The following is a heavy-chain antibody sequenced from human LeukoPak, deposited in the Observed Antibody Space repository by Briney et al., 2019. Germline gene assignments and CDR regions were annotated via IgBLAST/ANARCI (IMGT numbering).Heavy chain of an antibody. CDR3: ARGFPPRRNYDSSGYYSYYFDY. Sequence: ASVKVSCKTSGYTFTTDGISWVRQAPGQGLEWMAWISTYNANTKYAQKFQGRVAVTTDTSTSTAYMELRSLRSDDTAVYYCARGFPPRRNYDSSGYYSYYFDYWGQGTLVTVSS. D-gene: IGHD3-22*01. CDR2: ISTYNANT. J-gene: IGHJ4*02. CDR1: GYTFTTDG. V-gene: IGHV1-18*01.